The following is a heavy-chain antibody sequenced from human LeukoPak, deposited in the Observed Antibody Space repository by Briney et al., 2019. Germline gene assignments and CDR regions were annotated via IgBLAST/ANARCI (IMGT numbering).Heavy chain of an antibody. CDR3: ARGGAHYYYGMDI. CDR2: IIPILGIA. J-gene: IGHJ6*02. D-gene: IGHD1-26*01. CDR1: GGTFSSYA. Sequence: ASVKVSCKASGGTFSSYAISWVRQAPGQGLEWMGRIIPILGIANYAQKFQGRVTITADKSTSTAYMELSSLRSEDTAVYYCARGGAHYYYGMDIWGQGTTVTVSS. V-gene: IGHV1-69*04.